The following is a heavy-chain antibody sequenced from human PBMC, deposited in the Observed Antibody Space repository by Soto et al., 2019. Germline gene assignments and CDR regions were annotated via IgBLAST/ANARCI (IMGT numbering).Heavy chain of an antibody. J-gene: IGHJ4*02. Sequence: QVQLVESGGGVVQPGRSLRLSCVVSQFTFSDYGMHWIRQAPDQGLEWLGTIWYDGSKKIYGDSVRGRFTIFRDNSKNTLYLPMNSLRVHDTAVYYCVRDTYATSADYWGRGSLVIVSP. CDR1: QFTFSDYG. D-gene: IGHD3-22*01. CDR3: VRDTYATSADY. CDR2: IWYDGSKK. V-gene: IGHV3-33*01.